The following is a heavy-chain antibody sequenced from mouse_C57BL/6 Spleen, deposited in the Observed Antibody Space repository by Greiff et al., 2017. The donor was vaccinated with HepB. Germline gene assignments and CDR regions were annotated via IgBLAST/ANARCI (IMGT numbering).Heavy chain of an antibody. CDR3: ARDGDGGTWFAY. J-gene: IGHJ3*01. Sequence: EVQLVESGGGLVKPGGSLKLSCAASGFTFSSYAMSWVRQTPEKRLEWVATISDGGSYTYYPDKVKGRFTISRDNAKNNLYLQMSHLKSEDTAMYYCARDGDGGTWFAYWGQGTLVTVSA. CDR1: GFTFSSYA. CDR2: ISDGGSYT. V-gene: IGHV5-4*01. D-gene: IGHD1-1*02.